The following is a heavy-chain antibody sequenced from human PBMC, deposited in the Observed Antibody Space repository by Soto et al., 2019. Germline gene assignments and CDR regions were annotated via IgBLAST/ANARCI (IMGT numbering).Heavy chain of an antibody. J-gene: IGHJ6*02. Sequence: SETLSLTCTVSGGSISSYYWSWTRQPPGKGLEWIGYIYYSGSTNYNPSLKSRVTISVDTSKNQFSLKLSSVTAADTAVYYCARARAIFYDFWSGYYTSEDYYYGMDVWGQGTTVTVSS. D-gene: IGHD3-3*01. CDR2: IYYSGST. CDR1: GGSISSYY. V-gene: IGHV4-59*01. CDR3: ARARAIFYDFWSGYYTSEDYYYGMDV.